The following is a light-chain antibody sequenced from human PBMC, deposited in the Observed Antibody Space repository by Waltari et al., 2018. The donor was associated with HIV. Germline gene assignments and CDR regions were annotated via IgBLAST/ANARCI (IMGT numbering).Light chain of an antibody. J-gene: IGLJ2*01. CDR1: SAHSTYA. CDR2: PISYGSH. CDR3: QTWGAGTVV. V-gene: IGLV4-69*02. Sequence: QLVLTQSPSASPSLGASVNLTCTLSSAHSTYAIAWHQPQPDQGPHYSMKPISYGSHSKGHGLPDRFSGSASGAERYLTIANVQAEDEGIYYCQTWGAGTVVFGGGTKLSVL.